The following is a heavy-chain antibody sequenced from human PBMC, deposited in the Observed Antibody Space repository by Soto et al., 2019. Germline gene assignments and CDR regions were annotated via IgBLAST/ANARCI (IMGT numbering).Heavy chain of an antibody. J-gene: IGHJ6*02. V-gene: IGHV1-8*01. Sequence: WASVKVSCKASGYTFTSYDINWVRQATGQGLEWMGWMNPNSGNTGYAQKFQGRVTMTRNTSISTAYMELSSLRSEDTAVYYCARGQGLVRWGGYYYGMDVWRQGTTVTVSS. CDR3: ARGQGLVRWGGYYYGMDV. D-gene: IGHD1-1*01. CDR1: GYTFTSYD. CDR2: MNPNSGNT.